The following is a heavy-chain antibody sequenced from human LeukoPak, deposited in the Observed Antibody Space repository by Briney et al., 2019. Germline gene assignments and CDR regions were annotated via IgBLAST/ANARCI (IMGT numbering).Heavy chain of an antibody. CDR2: MNPNSGNT. Sequence: ASVKVSCKASGYTFTSYDINWVRQATGQGLEWMGWMNPNSGNTGYAQKFQGRVTITRNTSISTAYMELSSLRSEDTAVYYCARVRGSPLELGTDYYYYMDVWGKGTTVTVSS. D-gene: IGHD1-7*01. CDR3: ARVRGSPLELGTDYYYYMDV. J-gene: IGHJ6*03. V-gene: IGHV1-8*03. CDR1: GYTFTSYD.